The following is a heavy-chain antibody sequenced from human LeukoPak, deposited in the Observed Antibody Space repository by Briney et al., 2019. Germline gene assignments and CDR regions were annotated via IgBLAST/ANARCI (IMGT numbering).Heavy chain of an antibody. CDR2: ISYDGSNK. D-gene: IGHD3-10*01. CDR1: GFTFSSYA. V-gene: IGHV3-30-3*01. J-gene: IGHJ4*02. CDR3: ASTYYGSGMCPDY. Sequence: PGGSLRLSCAASGFTFSSYAMHWVRQAPGKGLEWVAVISYDGSNKYYADSVKGRFTISRDNSKNTLYLQMNSLRAEDTAVYYCASTYYGSGMCPDYWGQGTLVTVSS.